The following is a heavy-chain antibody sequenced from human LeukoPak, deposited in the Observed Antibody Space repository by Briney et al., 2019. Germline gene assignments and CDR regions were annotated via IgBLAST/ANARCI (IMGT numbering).Heavy chain of an antibody. CDR2: IGPTGSDR. Sequence: GGSLRLSCTASGLNFSTSGFNWVRQAPGKRLEWVASIGPTGSDRYHADSIKGRFTLPSDHAHNFLYLQMNSLRAEDTAVYYCATETNGRHYDYWGQGTLLTVSS. CDR3: ATETNGRHYDY. J-gene: IGHJ4*02. V-gene: IGHV3-21*06. D-gene: IGHD1-14*01. CDR1: GLNFSTSG.